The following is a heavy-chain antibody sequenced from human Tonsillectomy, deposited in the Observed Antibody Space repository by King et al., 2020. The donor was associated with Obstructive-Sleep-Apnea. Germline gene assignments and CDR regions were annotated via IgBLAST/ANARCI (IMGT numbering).Heavy chain of an antibody. Sequence: DVQLVESGGGLVQPGGSLRLSCAASGFTFSSYAMTWVRQAPGKGLEWVSAISGSGGSTYNADSVKGRVTISRDNPKNTLYLQMNSLRAEDTAVYYCAKCMTLNNYCGMDVWGQGTTVTVSS. CDR3: AKCMTLNNYCGMDV. CDR2: ISGSGGST. J-gene: IGHJ6*02. CDR1: GFTFSSYA. D-gene: IGHD2-8*01. V-gene: IGHV3-23*04.